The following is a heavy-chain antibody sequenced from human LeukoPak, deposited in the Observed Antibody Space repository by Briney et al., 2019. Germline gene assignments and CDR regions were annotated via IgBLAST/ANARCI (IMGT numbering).Heavy chain of an antibody. D-gene: IGHD2-15*01. CDR2: IYYSGST. CDR3: ARAINELPDWFDP. V-gene: IGHV4-31*03. Sequence: SETLSLTCTVSGGSISSGGYYWSWIRQHPGKGLEWIGYIYYSGSTYYNPSLKSRVTISIDTSKNQFSLKLSSVTAADTAVYYCARAINELPDWFDPWGQGTLVTVSS. CDR1: GGSISSGGYY. J-gene: IGHJ5*02.